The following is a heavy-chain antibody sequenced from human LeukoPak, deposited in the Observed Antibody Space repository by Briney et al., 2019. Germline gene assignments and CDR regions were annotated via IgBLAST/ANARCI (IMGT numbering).Heavy chain of an antibody. CDR3: ARDASAYY. CDR2: IKPDGSEK. V-gene: IGHV3-7*01. CDR1: GFTFSTYA. Sequence: PGGSLRLSCVASGFTFSTYAMSWVRQAPGKGLEWVATIKPDGSEKYYVDSVKGRFTISRDNAKRSLYLQMDSLRAEDTAVYYCARDASAYYWGQGTLVTVSS. J-gene: IGHJ4*02. D-gene: IGHD3-3*01.